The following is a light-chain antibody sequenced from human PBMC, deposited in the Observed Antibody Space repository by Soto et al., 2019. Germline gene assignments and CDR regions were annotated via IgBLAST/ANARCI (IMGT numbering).Light chain of an antibody. CDR3: QQYGSSPWT. Sequence: EIVLTQSPGTLSLSPGERATLSCRASQTVSRNYLARYQQKPGQAPGLLIYGASSRATGIPDRFSGSGSGTDFTLTISRLEPEDFAVYYCQQYGSSPWTFGQGTKVDIK. CDR1: QTVSRNY. V-gene: IGKV3-20*01. J-gene: IGKJ1*01. CDR2: GAS.